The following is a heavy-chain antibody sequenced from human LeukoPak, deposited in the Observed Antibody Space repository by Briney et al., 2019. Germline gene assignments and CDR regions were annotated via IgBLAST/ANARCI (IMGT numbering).Heavy chain of an antibody. J-gene: IGHJ3*02. CDR2: ISTSSNYI. Sequence: PGGSLRLSCVASGFTFSTYSMNWVRQAPGKGLEWVSFISTSSNYIYYADSVKGRFTISRDNAKNSLYLQMNSLRTEDTAVYYCARLGSRPGDAFDIWGQGTMVTVSS. V-gene: IGHV3-21*01. CDR3: ARLGSRPGDAFDI. D-gene: IGHD3-16*01. CDR1: GFTFSTYS.